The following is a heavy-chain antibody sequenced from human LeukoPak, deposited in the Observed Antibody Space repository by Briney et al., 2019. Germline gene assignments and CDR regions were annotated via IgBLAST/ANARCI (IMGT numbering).Heavy chain of an antibody. J-gene: IGHJ5*02. CDR2: IHYSGST. Sequence: KPSETLSLTCAVSGGSISSISSNTWAWIRQPPGKGLELIAAIHYSGSTHYNPSFMSRVTISVDTSKNQFSLKLRSLTATDTAVYYCARLPTGYPNWFDNWGQGILVTVSS. CDR3: ARLPTGYPNWFDN. CDR1: GGSISSISSNT. D-gene: IGHD5-18*01. V-gene: IGHV4-39*01.